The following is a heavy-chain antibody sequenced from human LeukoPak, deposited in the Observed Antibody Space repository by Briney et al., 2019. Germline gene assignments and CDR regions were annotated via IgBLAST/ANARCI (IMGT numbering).Heavy chain of an antibody. V-gene: IGHV1-69*06. J-gene: IGHJ5*02. D-gene: IGHD3-22*01. CDR1: GYTFTSYY. Sequence: SVKVSCKASGYTFTSYYMHWVRQAPGQGLEWMGGIIPISGTANYAQKFQGRVTITADKSTSTAYMELSSLRSEDTAVYYCAIASTRYYYDSSGLNWFDPWGQGTLVTVSS. CDR3: AIASTRYYYDSSGLNWFDP. CDR2: IIPISGTA.